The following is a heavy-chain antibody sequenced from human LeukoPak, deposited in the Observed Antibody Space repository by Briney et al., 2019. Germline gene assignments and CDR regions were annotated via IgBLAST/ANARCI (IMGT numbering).Heavy chain of an antibody. V-gene: IGHV4-39*07. J-gene: IGHJ6*03. Sequence: SETLSLTCTVSGGSISSSSYYWGWIRQPPGKGLEWIGSIYYSGSTYYNPSLKSRVTISVDTSKNQFSLKLSSVTAADTAVYYCARLSLGSPSYYYYYMDVWGKGTTVTISS. CDR3: ARLSLGSPSYYYYYMDV. CDR1: GGSISSSSYY. CDR2: IYYSGST. D-gene: IGHD2-15*01.